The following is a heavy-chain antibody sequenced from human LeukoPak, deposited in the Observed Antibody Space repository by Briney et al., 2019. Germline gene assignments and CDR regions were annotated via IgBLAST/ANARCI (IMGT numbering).Heavy chain of an antibody. V-gene: IGHV4-38-2*02. Sequence: SETLSLTCTVSGYSISSGYYWGWIRQPPGKGLEWIGTIYHSGSTYYKPSLKSRVTISVDTSKNQFSLKLTSVTAADTAFYYCARVPHSVTLGTTFLHYLDYWGQGTLVTFSS. CDR1: GYSISSGYY. CDR2: IYHSGST. J-gene: IGHJ4*02. D-gene: IGHD2/OR15-2a*01. CDR3: ARVPHSVTLGTTFLHYLDY.